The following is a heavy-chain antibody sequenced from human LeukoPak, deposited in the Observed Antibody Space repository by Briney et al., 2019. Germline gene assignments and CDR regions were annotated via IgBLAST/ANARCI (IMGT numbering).Heavy chain of an antibody. CDR1: GYTFTSYY. Sequence: ASVKVSCKASGYTFTSYYMHWVRQAPGQGLEWMGIINPSGGSTSYAQKFQGRVTMTRDMSTSTVYMELSSLRAEDTAVYYCAKGGAYYDFWSGYYDENWFDPWGQGTLVTVSS. CDR3: AKGGAYYDFWSGYYDENWFDP. D-gene: IGHD3-3*01. J-gene: IGHJ5*02. V-gene: IGHV1-46*01. CDR2: INPSGGST.